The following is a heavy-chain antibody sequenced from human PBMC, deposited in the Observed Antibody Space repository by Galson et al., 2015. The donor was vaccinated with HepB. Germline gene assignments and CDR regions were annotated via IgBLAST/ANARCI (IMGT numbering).Heavy chain of an antibody. CDR1: GFNSSRYA. D-gene: IGHD6-13*01. V-gene: IGHV3-33*01. CDR3: ARSPAAAGHFDF. Sequence: SLRLSCAASGFNSSRYAIHWARQPPGKGLECVAVRDSVKGRVTISTDNSKNKLSLLINSLRDEDTAIYYCARSPAAAGHFDFWGQGTLLTVSS. J-gene: IGHJ4*02.